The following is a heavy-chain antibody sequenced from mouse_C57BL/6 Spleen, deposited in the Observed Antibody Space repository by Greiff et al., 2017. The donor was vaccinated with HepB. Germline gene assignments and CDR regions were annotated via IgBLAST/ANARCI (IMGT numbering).Heavy chain of an antibody. CDR1: GFTFSDYG. CDR3: EWSVYYGSSVAMDY. D-gene: IGHD1-1*01. V-gene: IGHV5-17*01. Sequence: EVQLVESGGGLVKPGGSLKLSCAASGFTFSDYGMHWVRQAPEKGLEWVAYFSSCSSTIYYADTVKGRFTISRDNAKNTLFMQMTSLRSEDTAMYSCEWSVYYGSSVAMDYWGQGTSVTVSS. CDR2: FSSCSSTI. J-gene: IGHJ4*01.